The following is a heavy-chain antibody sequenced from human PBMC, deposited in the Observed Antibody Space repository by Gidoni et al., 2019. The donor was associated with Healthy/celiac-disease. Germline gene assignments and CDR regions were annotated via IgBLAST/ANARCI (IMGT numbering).Heavy chain of an antibody. D-gene: IGHD2-2*01. Sequence: QVQLVQSGAEVKKPGASVKVSCKASGYTFTGYYMHWVRQAPGQGLEWMGWINPNSGGTNYAQKFQGRVTMTRDTSISTAYMELSRLRSDDTAVYYCARDMVPAAIGYYYYGMDVWGQGTTVTVSS. J-gene: IGHJ6*02. CDR1: GYTFTGYY. CDR3: ARDMVPAAIGYYYYGMDV. V-gene: IGHV1-2*02. CDR2: INPNSGGT.